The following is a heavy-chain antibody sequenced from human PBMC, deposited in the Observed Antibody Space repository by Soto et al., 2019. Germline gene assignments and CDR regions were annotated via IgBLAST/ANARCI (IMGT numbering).Heavy chain of an antibody. CDR1: GGSVYSDGYF. J-gene: IGHJ5*02. V-gene: IGHV4-61*08. CDR3: ARATHPTPNWLDP. Sequence: SETLSLPCIVSGGSVYSDGYFLGCVRHPPGKRPEWIGYICYSGTTQYSPALASRVTISVDTSKNQFSLKLRSVTAADTAVYYCARATHPTPNWLDPWGQGTLVTVSS. CDR2: ICYSGTT.